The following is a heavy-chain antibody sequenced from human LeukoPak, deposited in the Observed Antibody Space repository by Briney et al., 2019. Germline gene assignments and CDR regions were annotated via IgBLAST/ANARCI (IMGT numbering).Heavy chain of an antibody. CDR2: IYYSGST. CDR3: ARADTAMATFDY. D-gene: IGHD5-18*01. CDR1: GGSITSGDYF. Sequence: PSETLSLTCTVSGGSITSGDYFWTWIRQPPGKGLEWIGYIYYSGSTYYNPSLKSRVTISVDTSKNQLSLKLSSVTAADTAVYYCARADTAMATFDYWGQGTLVTVSS. J-gene: IGHJ4*02. V-gene: IGHV4-30-4*08.